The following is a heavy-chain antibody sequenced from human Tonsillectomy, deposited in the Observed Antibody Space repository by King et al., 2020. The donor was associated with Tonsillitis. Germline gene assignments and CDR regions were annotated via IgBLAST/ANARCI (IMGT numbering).Heavy chain of an antibody. D-gene: IGHD4-17*01. V-gene: IGHV2-5*02. CDR1: GFSLSTSGVG. J-gene: IGHJ4*02. CDR2: IYWDDNK. CDR3: AHRRSEGTVTTGFDY. Sequence: TLKESGPTLVKPTQTLTLTCTFSGFSLSTSGVGVGWIRQPPGKALEWLALIYWDDNKPYSPSLKSRLTITKDNSKNQVVLTMTNMDPVDTGTYYCAHRRSEGTVTTGFDYWGQGTLVTVSS.